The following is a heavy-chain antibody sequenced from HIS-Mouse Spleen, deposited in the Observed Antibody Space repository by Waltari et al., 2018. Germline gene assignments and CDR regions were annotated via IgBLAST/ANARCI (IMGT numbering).Heavy chain of an antibody. D-gene: IGHD6-13*01. V-gene: IGHV4-39*07. CDR1: GGSIRRSSYY. CDR3: AREIPYSSSWYDWYFDL. CDR2: IYYSGST. Sequence: QLQLQESGPGLVKPSETLALTCTVSGGSIRRSSYYWGCLRTPPGKGLELIVSIYYSGSTYYNPSLKSRVTISVDTSKNQFSLKLSSVTAADTAVYYCAREIPYSSSWYDWYFDLWGRGTLVTVSS. J-gene: IGHJ2*01.